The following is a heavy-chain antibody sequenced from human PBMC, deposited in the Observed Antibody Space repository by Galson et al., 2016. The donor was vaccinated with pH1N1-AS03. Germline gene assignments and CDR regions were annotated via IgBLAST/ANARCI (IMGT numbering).Heavy chain of an antibody. CDR3: ARDRHYYDYIWGTYRYDWYFDL. Sequence: SLRLSCAASGFTFSSYGMHWVRQTPGKGLEWVAVIWHDGSEKYYADSVKGRFTISRDSSKNTLYLQMNSLRAEDTAVYYCARDRHYYDYIWGTYRYDWYFDLWGRGTLVTVSS. CDR1: GFTFSSYG. CDR2: IWHDGSEK. V-gene: IGHV3-33*08. J-gene: IGHJ2*01. D-gene: IGHD3-16*02.